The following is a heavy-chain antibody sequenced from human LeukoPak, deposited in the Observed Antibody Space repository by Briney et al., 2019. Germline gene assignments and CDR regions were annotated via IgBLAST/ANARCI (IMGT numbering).Heavy chain of an antibody. Sequence: PSETLSLTCTVSGASVSSYFWSWIRQPAGQGLEWIGRIYSSGSTNHNPSLKSRVTVSIDKSKNQLSLKVNSVTAADTAVYYCARDEMKVGSGGDTSSYYYVYYMDIWGKGTTVTVFS. CDR1: GASVSSYF. CDR3: ARDEMKVGSGGDTSSYYYVYYMDI. J-gene: IGHJ6*03. CDR2: IYSSGST. V-gene: IGHV4-4*07. D-gene: IGHD3-16*01.